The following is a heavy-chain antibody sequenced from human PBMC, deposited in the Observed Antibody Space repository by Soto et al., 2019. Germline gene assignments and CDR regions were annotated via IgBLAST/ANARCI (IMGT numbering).Heavy chain of an antibody. V-gene: IGHV1-69*08. D-gene: IGHD6-19*01. CDR2: IIPILGIA. CDR1: GGTFGSYT. Sequence: QVQLVQSGAEVKKPGSSVKVSCKASGGTFGSYTISWVRQAPGQGLEWMGRIIPILGIANYAQKFQGRVTITADKSTSTAYMELSSLRSEDTAVYYCARDHWYSSGWYNYWGQGTLVTVSS. J-gene: IGHJ4*02. CDR3: ARDHWYSSGWYNY.